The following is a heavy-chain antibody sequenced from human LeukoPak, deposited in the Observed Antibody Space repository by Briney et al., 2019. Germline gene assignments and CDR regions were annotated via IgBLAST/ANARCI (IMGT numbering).Heavy chain of an antibody. V-gene: IGHV1-46*04. CDR3: ARVGASFTSSGWFDH. D-gene: IGHD2-2*01. CDR2: INPSGGGT. J-gene: IGHJ5*02. CDR1: VYTFTDYY. Sequence: ASVTVSFKASVYTFTDYYMHWVRQAPGQGLEWMGIINPSGGGTRYAQKLQGRVTMTRDTSTSTVYLELSSLRSEDTAVYYCARVGASFTSSGWFDHWGQGTLVTVSS.